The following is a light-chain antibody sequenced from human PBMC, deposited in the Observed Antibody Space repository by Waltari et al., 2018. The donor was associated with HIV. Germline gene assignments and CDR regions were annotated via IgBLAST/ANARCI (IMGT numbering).Light chain of an antibody. Sequence: QSALTQPASVSGSPGQSFTIPCTGPTSPISSYTSVSWSRHRPGEAPKLLIYGASHRPSGVSHRFSASTFGNTASLTISGLQTDDEGDYYCSSYTTSDSVVFGGGTRLTVL. V-gene: IGLV2-14*01. CDR1: TSPISSYTS. J-gene: IGLJ3*02. CDR2: GAS. CDR3: SSYTTSDSVV.